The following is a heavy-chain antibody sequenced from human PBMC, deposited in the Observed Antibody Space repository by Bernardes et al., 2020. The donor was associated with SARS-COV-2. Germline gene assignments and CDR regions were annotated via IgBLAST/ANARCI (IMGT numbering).Heavy chain of an antibody. D-gene: IGHD2-21*02. CDR1: GFTFSSYG. CDR3: IGQLSGGDYNYLGY. Sequence: GGSLRLSCAASGFTFSSYGMHWVRQAPGKGLEWVAVIWYDGSNKYYADSVKGRFTISRDNSKNTLYLQMNSLRAEDTAVYYCIGQLSGGDYNYLGYWGQGTLVTVS. CDR2: IWYDGSNK. V-gene: IGHV3-33*01. J-gene: IGHJ4*02.